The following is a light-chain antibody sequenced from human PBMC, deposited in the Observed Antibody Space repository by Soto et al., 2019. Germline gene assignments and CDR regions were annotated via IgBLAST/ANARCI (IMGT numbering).Light chain of an antibody. V-gene: IGKV1-39*01. J-gene: IGKJ1*01. CDR1: QTMSTY. CDR2: AAS. CDR3: QQTYRFPWT. Sequence: DLQMTQSPSSLSASVGDRVTITCRASQTMSTYLNWFQQKPGKAPKLLIYAASSLHSGVPSRFSGSGSGTDFTLTIISLQPEDFATYYCQQTYRFPWTFGQGTKVEIE.